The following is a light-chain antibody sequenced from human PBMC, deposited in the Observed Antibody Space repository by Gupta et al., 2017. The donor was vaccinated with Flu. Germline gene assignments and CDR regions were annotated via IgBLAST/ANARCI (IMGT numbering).Light chain of an antibody. CDR1: QSISSSV. J-gene: IGKJ1*01. Sequence: IVSTQSPATLSLSPGESATLSCRASQSISSSVLAWYQQNPGQAPRLLVYGASSRATGIPDRFSGSGSGTDFTLTISRLEPEDFAVYYCHQYGNSPPWTFGQGTKVEI. V-gene: IGKV3-20*01. CDR2: GAS. CDR3: HQYGNSPPWT.